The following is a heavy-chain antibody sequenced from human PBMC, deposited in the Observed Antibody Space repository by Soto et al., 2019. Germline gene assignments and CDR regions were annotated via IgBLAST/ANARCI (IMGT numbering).Heavy chain of an antibody. CDR3: ARLTPGYSSGWFIDY. CDR2: IYYSGST. D-gene: IGHD6-19*01. J-gene: IGHJ4*02. CDR1: GGSISSGDYY. Sequence: SETLSLTCTVSGGSISSGDYYWSWIRQPPEKGLEWIGYIYYSGSTYYNPSLKSRVTISVDTSKNQFSLKLSSVTAADTAVYYCARLTPGYSSGWFIDYWGQGTLVTVSS. V-gene: IGHV4-30-4*01.